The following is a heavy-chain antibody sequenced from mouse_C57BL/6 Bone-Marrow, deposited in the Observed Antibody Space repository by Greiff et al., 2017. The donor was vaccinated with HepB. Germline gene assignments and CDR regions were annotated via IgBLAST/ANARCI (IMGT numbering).Heavy chain of an antibody. CDR3: ARGYAMDY. CDR1: GYTSTDYY. J-gene: IGHJ4*01. Sequence: EVKLQESGPVLVKPGASVKMSCKASGYTSTDYYMNWVKQSHGKSLEWIGVINPYNGGTSYNQKFKGKAKLTVDKSSSTAYMELNSLTSEDSAVYYCARGYAMDYRGQGTSVTVSS. V-gene: IGHV1-19*01. CDR2: INPYNGGT.